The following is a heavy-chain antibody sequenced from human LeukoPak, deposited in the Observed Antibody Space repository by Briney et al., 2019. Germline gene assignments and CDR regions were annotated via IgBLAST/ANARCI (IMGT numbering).Heavy chain of an antibody. J-gene: IGHJ4*02. CDR2: IKQDGSEK. V-gene: IGHV3-7*01. D-gene: IGHD3-3*01. CDR1: GFTFSSYW. CDR3: AGPSTYYDFWSGLN. Sequence: PGGSLRLSCAASGFTFSSYWMSWVRQAPGKGLEWVANIKQDGSEKYYVDSVKGRFPISRDNAKNSLYLQMNSLRAEDTAVYYCAGPSTYYDFWSGLNWGQGTLVTVSS.